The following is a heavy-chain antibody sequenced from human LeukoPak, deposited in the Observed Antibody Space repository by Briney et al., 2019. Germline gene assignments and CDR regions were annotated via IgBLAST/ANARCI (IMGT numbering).Heavy chain of an antibody. CDR1: GLTFRKYA. Sequence: PGGSLRLSCAASGLTFRKYAMSWVRQAPGKGLEWVSGITGSGGTTFYAHSVKGRFTMSRDNFKDTLSLQMNSLRAEDTAVYYCAKEPTSSYDSSGYYDSWGQGTLVTVSS. J-gene: IGHJ5*01. V-gene: IGHV3-23*01. D-gene: IGHD3-22*01. CDR3: AKEPTSSYDSSGYYDS. CDR2: ITGSGGTT.